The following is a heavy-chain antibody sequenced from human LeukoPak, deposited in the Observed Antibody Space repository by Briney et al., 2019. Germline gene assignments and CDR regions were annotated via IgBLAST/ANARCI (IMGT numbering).Heavy chain of an antibody. CDR1: GFTFSSYG. CDR2: IRYDGINK. D-gene: IGHD5-18*01. V-gene: IGHV3-30*02. J-gene: IGHJ4*02. Sequence: GGSLRLSCAASGFTFSSYGMHWVRQAPGKGLEWVAFIRYDGINKYYADSVKGRFTISRDNSKNTLYLQMNSLRAEDTAVYYCAKNRYSYGPFDYWGQGTLVTVSS. CDR3: AKNRYSYGPFDY.